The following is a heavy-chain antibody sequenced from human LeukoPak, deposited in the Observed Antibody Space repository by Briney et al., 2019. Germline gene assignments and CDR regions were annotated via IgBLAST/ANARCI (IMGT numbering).Heavy chain of an antibody. CDR3: AREEGIVVVVARSSAFDI. CDR2: INPNSGGT. CDR1: GYXFTGYF. J-gene: IGHJ3*02. V-gene: IGHV1-2*02. Sequence: ASVKVSCKASGYXFTGYFIHWVRQAPGQGLEWLGWINPNSGGTNYAQKFQGRVTLTRGTSISTAYMELSRLRSDDTAVYYCAREEGIVVVVARSSAFDIWGQGTMVTVSS. D-gene: IGHD2-15*01.